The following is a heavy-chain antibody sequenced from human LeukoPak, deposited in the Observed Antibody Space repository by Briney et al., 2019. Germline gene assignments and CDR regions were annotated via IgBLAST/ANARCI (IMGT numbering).Heavy chain of an antibody. D-gene: IGHD5-18*01. Sequence: SETLSLTCTVSGGSISTYYWSWIRQPPGKGLEWIGYIYYTGSTKNNPSLKSRAIISVDTSKNQFSLKLSSVTAADTAVYYCARHEDTAMVVSPFNFWGQGTLVTASS. J-gene: IGHJ4*02. CDR2: IYYTGST. CDR1: GGSISTYY. CDR3: ARHEDTAMVVSPFNF. V-gene: IGHV4-59*01.